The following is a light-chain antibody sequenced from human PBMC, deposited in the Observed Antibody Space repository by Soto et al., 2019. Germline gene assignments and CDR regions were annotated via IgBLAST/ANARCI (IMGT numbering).Light chain of an antibody. CDR1: QDIRKD. CDR3: LQDDSYPLT. V-gene: IGKV1-6*01. J-gene: IGKJ4*01. Sequence: IQMTQSPSSLSASVEDRVTITCRASQDIRKDLSWYQQKPGKAPKLLIYAASSLQSGVPSRFSGSGSGTDFTLTISSLQPEDFATYYCLQDDSYPLTFGGGSKVEIK. CDR2: AAS.